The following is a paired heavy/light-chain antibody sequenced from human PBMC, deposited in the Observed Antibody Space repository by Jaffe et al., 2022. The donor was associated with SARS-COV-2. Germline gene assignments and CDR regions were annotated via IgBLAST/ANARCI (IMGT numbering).Light chain of an antibody. CDR2: KDS. Sequence: SYELTQPPSVSVSPGQTARITCSGDALPKQYAYWYQQKPGQAPVLVIYKDSERPSGIPERFSGSSSGTTVTLTISGVQAEDEADYYCQSADSSGTPRVFGGGTKLTVL. CDR3: QSADSSGTPRV. CDR1: ALPKQY. V-gene: IGLV3-25*03. J-gene: IGLJ3*02.
Heavy chain of an antibody. V-gene: IGHV4-34*01. D-gene: IGHD6-19*01. CDR1: GGSFSGYY. J-gene: IGHJ6*02. CDR2: INHSGST. CDR3: ARGRRVLGLLEAGKPKGSGCSFCYYYYGMDV. Sequence: QVQLQQWGAGLLKPSETLSLTCAVYGGSFSGYYWSWIRQPPGKGLEWIGEINHSGSTNYNPSLKSRVTISVDTSKNQFSLKLSSVTAADTAVYYCARGRRVLGLLEAGKPKGSGCSFCYYYYGMDVWGQGTTVTVSS.